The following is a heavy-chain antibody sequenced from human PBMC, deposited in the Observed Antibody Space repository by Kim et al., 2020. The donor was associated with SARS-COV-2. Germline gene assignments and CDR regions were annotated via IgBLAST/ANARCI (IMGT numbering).Heavy chain of an antibody. D-gene: IGHD6-6*01. Sequence: VRTNYTPSLKSRVTISVDTPKNQFSLKLSSVTAADTAVYYCARDRRYFDYWGQGTLVTVSS. CDR3: ARDRRYFDY. CDR2: VRT. J-gene: IGHJ4*02. V-gene: IGHV4-59*01.